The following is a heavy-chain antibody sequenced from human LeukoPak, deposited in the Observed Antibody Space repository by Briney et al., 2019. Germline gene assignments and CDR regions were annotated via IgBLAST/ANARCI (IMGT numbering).Heavy chain of an antibody. CDR2: INAGNGNT. V-gene: IGHV1-3*01. D-gene: IGHD3-22*01. CDR1: GHTFTSYA. CDR3: ARDKNYYDISGYHP. J-gene: IGHJ5*02. Sequence: ASVKVSCKASGHTFTSYAMRWVRQAPGQRLEWMGWINAGNGNTKYSQKFQGRVTITRDTSASTAYMELSSLRSEDTAVYYCARDKNYYDISGYHPWGQGILVTVSS.